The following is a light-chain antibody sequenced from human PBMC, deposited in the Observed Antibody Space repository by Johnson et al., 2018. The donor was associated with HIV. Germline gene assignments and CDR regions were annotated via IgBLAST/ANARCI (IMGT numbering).Light chain of an antibody. CDR2: EDN. J-gene: IGLJ1*01. Sequence: QSVLTQPPSVSAAPGQRVNISCSGNVSNIESYFVSWYQQLPGAAPTLLIYEDNKRPSGIPDRFYGSKSGTSATLGLTGLQTGDEADYYRGTWDSSRRAGVFGTGTKVTVL. CDR1: VSNIESYF. CDR3: GTWDSSRRAGV. V-gene: IGLV1-51*02.